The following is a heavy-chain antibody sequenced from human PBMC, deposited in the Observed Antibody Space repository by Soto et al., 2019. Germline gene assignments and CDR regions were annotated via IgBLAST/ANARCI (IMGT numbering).Heavy chain of an antibody. CDR3: AREGYSSGYYYYYGMDV. J-gene: IGHJ6*02. CDR2: IYYSGST. V-gene: IGHV4-31*03. Sequence: TSETLSLTCTVSGGSISSGGYYWSWIRQHPGKGLEWIGYIYYSGSTYYNPSLKSRVTISVDTSKNQFSLKLSSVTAADTAVYYCAREGYSSGYYYYYGMDVWGQGTTVTVSS. CDR1: GGSISSGGYY. D-gene: IGHD3-22*01.